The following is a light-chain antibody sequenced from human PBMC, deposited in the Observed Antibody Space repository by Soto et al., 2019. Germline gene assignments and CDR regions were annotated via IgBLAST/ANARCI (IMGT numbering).Light chain of an antibody. CDR3: QKYNSAPRT. CDR2: KAS. V-gene: IGKV1-5*03. J-gene: IGKJ1*01. CDR1: QTISSW. Sequence: DIQMTQSPSTLSGSVGDRVTITCRASQTISSWLAWYQQKPGKAPKLLIYKASTLKSGVPSRFSGSGSGTDFVLTISSLQPEDVATYYCQKYNSAPRTFGQGTKVDIK.